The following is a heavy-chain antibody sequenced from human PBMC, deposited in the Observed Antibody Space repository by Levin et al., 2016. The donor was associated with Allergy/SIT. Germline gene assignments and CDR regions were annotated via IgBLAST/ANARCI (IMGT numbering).Heavy chain of an antibody. CDR2: INHSGST. V-gene: IGHV4-34*01. CDR3: ARVRGSSTPPIYYYYYMDV. Sequence: SETLSLTCAVYGVSFSGYFWSWVRQPPGKGLECIGEINHSGSTNYNPSLKSRVTISVDTSKNQFSLKLSSVTAADTAVYYCARVRGSSTPPIYYYYYMDVWGKGTTVTVSS. D-gene: IGHD2-15*01. CDR1: GVSFSGYF. J-gene: IGHJ6*03.